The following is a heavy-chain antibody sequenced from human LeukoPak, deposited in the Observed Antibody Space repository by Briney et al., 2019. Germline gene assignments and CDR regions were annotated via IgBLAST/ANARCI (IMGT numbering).Heavy chain of an antibody. V-gene: IGHV4-34*01. CDR2: INHSGST. Sequence: SETLSLTCAVYGGSFSGYYWSWIRQPPGKGLEWIGEINHSGSTNYNPSLKSRVTISVDTSKNQFSLKLSSVAAADTAVYYCARVIKAGYSSSSKYFQHWGQGTLVTVSS. D-gene: IGHD6-13*01. J-gene: IGHJ1*01. CDR1: GGSFSGYY. CDR3: ARVIKAGYSSSSKYFQH.